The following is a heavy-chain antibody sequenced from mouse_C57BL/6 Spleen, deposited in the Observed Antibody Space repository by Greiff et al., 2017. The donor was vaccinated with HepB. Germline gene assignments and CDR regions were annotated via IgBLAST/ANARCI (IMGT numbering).Heavy chain of an antibody. J-gene: IGHJ3*01. D-gene: IGHD4-1*01. CDR3: ARDLGLAWFAY. V-gene: IGHV5-4*01. Sequence: DVKLVESGGGLVKPGGSLKLSCAASGFTFSSYAMSWVRQTPEKRLEWVATISDGGSYTYYPDNVKGRFTISRDNAKNNLYLQMSHLKSEDTAMYYCARDLGLAWFAYWGQGTLVTVSA. CDR1: GFTFSSYA. CDR2: ISDGGSYT.